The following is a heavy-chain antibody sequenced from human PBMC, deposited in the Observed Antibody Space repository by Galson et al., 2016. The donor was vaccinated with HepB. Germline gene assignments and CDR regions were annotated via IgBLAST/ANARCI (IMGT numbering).Heavy chain of an antibody. CDR1: GGSISSYY. J-gene: IGHJ3*02. CDR3: ARNKGGSSSLAFDI. V-gene: IGHV4-59*01. CDR2: IYYSGST. D-gene: IGHD6-13*01. Sequence: SETLSLTCTVSGGSISSYYWSWIRQPPGKGLEWIGYIYYSGSTNYNPSLKSRVTISVDTSKNQFSLKLSSLTAADTAVYYCARNKGGSSSLAFDIWGQGTMVTVSS.